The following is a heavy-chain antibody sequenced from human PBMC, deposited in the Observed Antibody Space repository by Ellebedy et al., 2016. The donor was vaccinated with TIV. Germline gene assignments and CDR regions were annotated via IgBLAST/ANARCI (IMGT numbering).Heavy chain of an antibody. J-gene: IGHJ6*03. D-gene: IGHD6-6*01. CDR2: IYYSGST. Sequence: SETLSLTXTVSGGSVSSGSYYWSWLRQPPGKGLEWIGYIYYSGSTNYNPSLKSRVTISVDTSKNQFSLKLSSVTAADTAVYYCARAEYPYYYYYMDVWGKGTTVTVSS. CDR3: ARAEYPYYYYYMDV. CDR1: GGSVSSGSYY. V-gene: IGHV4-61*01.